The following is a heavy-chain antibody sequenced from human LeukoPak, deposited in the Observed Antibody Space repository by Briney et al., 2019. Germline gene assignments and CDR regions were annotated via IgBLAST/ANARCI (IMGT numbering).Heavy chain of an antibody. CDR2: ISGSGGST. J-gene: IGHJ4*02. Sequence: GGSLRLSCAASGFTFSCYAMNWVRQAPGKGLEWVSAISGSGGSTYYADSVKGRFTISRDNSKNTLYLRMNSLRAEDTALYYCAKGSGTYYGDYYFDYWGQGTLVTVSS. CDR3: AKGSGTYYGDYYFDY. V-gene: IGHV3-23*01. CDR1: GFTFSCYA. D-gene: IGHD4-17*01.